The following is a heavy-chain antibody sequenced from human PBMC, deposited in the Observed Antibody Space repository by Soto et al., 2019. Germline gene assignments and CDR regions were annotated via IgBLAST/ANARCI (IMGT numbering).Heavy chain of an antibody. Sequence: QVKLVQSGAEVKKPGSSVKVSCKASGGTFSSYAISWVRQAPGQGLEWMGGIIPIFGTANYAQKFQGRVTITADESTSTAYMELSSLRSEDTAVYYCARAPVDCSSTSCYTGWFDHWGQGTLVTVSS. V-gene: IGHV1-69*01. J-gene: IGHJ5*02. CDR3: ARAPVDCSSTSCYTGWFDH. CDR2: IIPIFGTA. D-gene: IGHD2-2*02. CDR1: GGTFSSYA.